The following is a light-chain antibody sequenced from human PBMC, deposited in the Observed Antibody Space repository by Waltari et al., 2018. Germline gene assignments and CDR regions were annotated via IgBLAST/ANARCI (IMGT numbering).Light chain of an antibody. CDR3: QTGGHGTWV. Sequence: QLVLTQSPSASASLGPSVKLPCTLSSGHSSNIIAEHQQQPEKGPRYLMKVNSDGSHSKGDEIPDRFSGSSSGAERYLTISSLQSEDEADYYCQTGGHGTWVFGGGTKLTVL. V-gene: IGLV4-69*01. J-gene: IGLJ3*02. CDR2: VNSDGSH. CDR1: SGHSSNI.